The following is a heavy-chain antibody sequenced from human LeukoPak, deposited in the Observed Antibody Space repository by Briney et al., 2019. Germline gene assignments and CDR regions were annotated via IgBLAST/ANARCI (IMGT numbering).Heavy chain of an antibody. V-gene: IGHV1-18*01. CDR1: GYTFTSYG. CDR2: ISAYNGNT. D-gene: IGHD1-26*01. CDR3: ARAANAGPTTGLFDY. Sequence: GASVKVSCKASGYTFTSYGISWVRQAPGQGLEWMGWISAYNGNTNYAQKLQGRVTMTTDTSTSTAYMELRSLRSDDTAVYYCARAANAGPTTGLFDYWGLGTLVTVSS. J-gene: IGHJ4*02.